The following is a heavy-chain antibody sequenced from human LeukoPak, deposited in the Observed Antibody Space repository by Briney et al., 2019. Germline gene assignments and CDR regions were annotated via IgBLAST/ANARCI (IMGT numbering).Heavy chain of an antibody. CDR2: ISWNSGSI. D-gene: IGHD3-10*01. CDR1: GFTFDDYA. V-gene: IGHV3-9*01. CDR3: AKDRGSGVHRRDAFDI. Sequence: PGGSLRLSCAASGFTFDDYAMHWVRQAPGKGLEWVSGISWNSGSIGYADSVKGRFTISRDNAKNSLYLQMNSLRAEDTALYYCAKDRGSGVHRRDAFDIWGQGTVVTVSS. J-gene: IGHJ3*02.